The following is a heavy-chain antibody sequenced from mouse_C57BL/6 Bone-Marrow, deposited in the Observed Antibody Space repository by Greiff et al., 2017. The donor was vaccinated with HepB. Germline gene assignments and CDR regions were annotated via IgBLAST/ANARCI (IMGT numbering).Heavy chain of an antibody. CDR2: IDPEDGET. CDR1: GFNIKDYY. Sequence: EVKLVESGAELVKPGASVKLSCTASGFNIKDYYMHWVKQRTEQGLEWIGRIDPEDGETKYAPKFQGKATITADTSSNTAYLQLSSLTSEDTAVYYCASTTVVAPDFDVWGTGTTVTVSS. D-gene: IGHD1-1*01. J-gene: IGHJ1*03. CDR3: ASTTVVAPDFDV. V-gene: IGHV14-2*01.